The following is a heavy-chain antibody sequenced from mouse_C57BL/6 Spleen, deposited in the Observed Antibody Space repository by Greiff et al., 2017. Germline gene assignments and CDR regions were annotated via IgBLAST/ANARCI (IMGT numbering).Heavy chain of an antibody. D-gene: IGHD2-1*01. CDR3: AGWAYLLDV. J-gene: IGHJ1*03. V-gene: IGHV1-80*01. CDR1: GYAFSSYW. Sequence: LKQSGASVKISCKASGYAFSSYWMNWVKQRPGKGLEWIGRIYPGDGDTNYNGKFKGKATLTADKSSSTAYMQLSSLTSEDSAVYFCAGWAYLLDVWGTGTTVTVSS. CDR2: IYPGDGDT.